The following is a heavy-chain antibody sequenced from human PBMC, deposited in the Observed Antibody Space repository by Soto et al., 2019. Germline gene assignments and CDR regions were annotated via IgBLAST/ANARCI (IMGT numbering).Heavy chain of an antibody. CDR1: GGTFSSYA. CDR2: IIPIFGTA. CDR3: ARYNEIGYCISTSCYPRGNFDY. V-gene: IGHV1-69*13. Sequence: EASVKVSCKASGGTFSSYAISWVRQAPGQGLEWTGGIIPIFGTANYAQKFQGRVTITADESTSTAYMELSSLRSEDTAVYYCARYNEIGYCISTSCYPRGNFDYWGQGTLVTVSS. J-gene: IGHJ4*02. D-gene: IGHD2-2*01.